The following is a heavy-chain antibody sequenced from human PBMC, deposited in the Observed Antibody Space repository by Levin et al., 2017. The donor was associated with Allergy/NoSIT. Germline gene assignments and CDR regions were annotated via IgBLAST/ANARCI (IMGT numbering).Heavy chain of an antibody. J-gene: IGHJ4*02. D-gene: IGHD3-10*01. CDR3: AHRQVTRGLDY. Sequence: SGPTLVKPTQTLTLTCTFSGLSLSTSGVGVGWIRQPPGKALEWLAVIHWNDDNHFSPSLGSRLTITKDTSKNQVVLTMTNMDPVDTATYYCAHRQVTRGLDYWGQGTLVTVSS. CDR1: GLSLSTSGVG. CDR2: IHWNDDN. V-gene: IGHV2-5*01.